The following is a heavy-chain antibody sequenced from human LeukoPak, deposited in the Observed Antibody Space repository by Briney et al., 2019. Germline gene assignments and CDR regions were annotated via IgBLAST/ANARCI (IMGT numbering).Heavy chain of an antibody. CDR2: INPNSGGT. CDR1: GYTFTSYY. Sequence: ASVKVSCKASGYTFTSYYMHWVRQAPGQGLEWMGWINPNSGGTNYAQKFQGRVTMTRDTSISTAYMELSRLRSDDTAVYYCARTDDPIVATIYYWGQGTLVTVSS. V-gene: IGHV1-2*02. CDR3: ARTDDPIVATIYY. J-gene: IGHJ4*02. D-gene: IGHD5-12*01.